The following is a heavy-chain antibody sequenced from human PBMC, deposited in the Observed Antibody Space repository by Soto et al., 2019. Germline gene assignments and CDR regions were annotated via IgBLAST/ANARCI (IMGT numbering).Heavy chain of an antibody. D-gene: IGHD3-22*01. CDR2: IYYSGST. CDR1: GGSISSGGYY. CDR3: ARYYDSSGCIDY. Sequence: KSSETLSLTCTVSGGSISSGGYYWSWIRQHPGKGLEWIGYIYYSGSTYYNPSLKSRVTISVDTSKNQFPLKLSSVTAADTAVYYCARYYDSSGCIDYWGQGTLVTVSS. V-gene: IGHV4-31*03. J-gene: IGHJ4*02.